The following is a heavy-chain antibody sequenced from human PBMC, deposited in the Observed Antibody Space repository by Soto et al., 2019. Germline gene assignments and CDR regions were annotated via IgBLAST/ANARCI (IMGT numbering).Heavy chain of an antibody. J-gene: IGHJ4*02. D-gene: IGHD3-22*01. V-gene: IGHV1-2*02. CDR3: ARDLSYYDSTYYAPLQC. CDR2: ITPKSGGA. CDR1: GYTFTDYY. Sequence: ASVQVSCKASGYTFTDYYIHCVRQAPGQGLEWMGWITPKSGGANYAQKFQGRGTMTRDTSTTTAYIKLTNLRSDDTAVYYCARDLSYYDSTYYAPLQCWGQGTLVTVSS.